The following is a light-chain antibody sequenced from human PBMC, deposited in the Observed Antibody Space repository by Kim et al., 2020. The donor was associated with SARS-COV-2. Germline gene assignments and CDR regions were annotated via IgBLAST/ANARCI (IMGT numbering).Light chain of an antibody. J-gene: IGKJ5*01. V-gene: IGKV1-12*01. CDR2: AAS. Sequence: ASVGDRVTITCRASQDIGNWLAWYQQKPGKAPKLLIYAASSLQSGAPSKFSGRGSGTDFTLTISSLQPEDVATYYCQQADSFPITFGQGTRLEIK. CDR1: QDIGNW. CDR3: QQADSFPIT.